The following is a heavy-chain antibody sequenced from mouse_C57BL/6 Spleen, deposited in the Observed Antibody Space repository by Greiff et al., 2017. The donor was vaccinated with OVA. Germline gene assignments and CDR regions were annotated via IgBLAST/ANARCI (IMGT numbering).Heavy chain of an antibody. J-gene: IGHJ4*01. CDR2: IYPSDSET. CDR1: GYTFTSYW. Sequence: QVQLQQPGAELVRPGSSVRLSCKASGYTFTSYWMDWVKQRPGQGLEWIGNIYPSDSETHYNQKFKDKATLTVDKSSSTAYMQLSSLTSEDSAVYYCAREYYGSSFYAMDYWGQGTSVTVSS. D-gene: IGHD1-1*01. CDR3: AREYYGSSFYAMDY. V-gene: IGHV1-61*01.